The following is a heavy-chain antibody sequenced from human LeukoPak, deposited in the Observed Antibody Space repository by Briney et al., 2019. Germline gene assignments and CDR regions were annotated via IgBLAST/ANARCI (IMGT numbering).Heavy chain of an antibody. CDR2: IYYSGST. D-gene: IGHD2-2*01. CDR3: ARHPLTYCSSTSCYG. V-gene: IGHV4-39*01. J-gene: IGHJ4*02. CDR1: GGSISSSSYY. Sequence: SETLSLTCTVSGGSISSSSYYWGWIRQPPGKGLEWIGRIYYSGSTYYNPSLKSRVTISVDTSKNQFSLKLSSVTAADTAVYYCARHPLTYCSSTSCYGWGQGTLVTVSS.